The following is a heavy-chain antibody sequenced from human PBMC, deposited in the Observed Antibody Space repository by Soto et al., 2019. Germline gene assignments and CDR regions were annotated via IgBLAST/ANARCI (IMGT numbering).Heavy chain of an antibody. D-gene: IGHD1-20*01. CDR3: ARDVTGTTKYFDY. CDR1: VGTFTSYA. J-gene: IGHJ4*02. Sequence: SVKVSCKASVGTFTSYAISWVRQAPGQGLEWMGGIIHIFGTPNYAQKFQARVTITADKSTSTAYMELSSLRSEDTAVYYCARDVTGTTKYFDYWGQGTLVTVSS. V-gene: IGHV1-69*06. CDR2: IIHIFGTP.